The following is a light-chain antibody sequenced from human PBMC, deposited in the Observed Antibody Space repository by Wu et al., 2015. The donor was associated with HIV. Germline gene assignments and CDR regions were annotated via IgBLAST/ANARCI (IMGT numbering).Light chain of an antibody. V-gene: IGKV3-20*01. CDR2: GVS. CDR3: QQYDSSPPWT. CDR1: QSISANY. J-gene: IGKJ1*01. Sequence: EIVLTQSPGTLSLSPGGRATLSCTASQSISANYLAWYQQKPGQAPRLLIFGVSNRATGIPARFSGSGSGTDFTLTISRLEPEDFAVYYCQQYDSSPPWTFGQGTRVEI.